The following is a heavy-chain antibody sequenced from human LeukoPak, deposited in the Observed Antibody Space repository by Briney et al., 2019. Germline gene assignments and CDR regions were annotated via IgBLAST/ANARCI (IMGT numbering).Heavy chain of an antibody. J-gene: IGHJ5*02. D-gene: IGHD3-22*01. V-gene: IGHV3-53*01. CDR3: AKDLPNYYGSSGYPS. CDR2: IYTGGST. CDR1: GFTVSSNY. Sequence: GGSLRLSCVASGFTVSSNYMSGVGQAPGKGLEGGSFIYTGGSTYYPDSVKGRFTISRDNSKNTLYLQMNSLRAQDTAVYHCAKDLPNYYGSSGYPSWGQGTLVTVSS.